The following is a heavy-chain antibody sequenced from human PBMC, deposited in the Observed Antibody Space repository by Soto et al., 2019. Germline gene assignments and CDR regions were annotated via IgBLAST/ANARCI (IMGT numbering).Heavy chain of an antibody. CDR2: FGITGGDT. J-gene: IGHJ6*02. Sequence: PGGSLRLSCAASGFTFSSYAMGWVRQAPGKGLEWVSTFGITGGDTYYADSVKGRFFISRDDSKYTLHLQMNSLRAEDTAVYHCAKLGCHLLSYYVLDVWGQGTTDTVSS. CDR3: AKLGCHLLSYYVLDV. CDR1: GFTFSSYA. D-gene: IGHD3-10*01. V-gene: IGHV3-23*01.